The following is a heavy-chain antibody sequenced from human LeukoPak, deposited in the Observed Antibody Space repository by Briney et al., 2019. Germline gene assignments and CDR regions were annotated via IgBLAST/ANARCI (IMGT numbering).Heavy chain of an antibody. Sequence: SETLSLTCGVYGGSFSGYYWSWIRQPPGKGLEWIGEINHSGSTNYNPSLKSRVTISVDTSKNQFSLKLSSVTAADTAVYYCARASTHSDYWGQGTLVTVSS. J-gene: IGHJ4*02. D-gene: IGHD1-1*01. CDR1: GGSFSGYY. CDR3: ARASTHSDY. CDR2: INHSGST. V-gene: IGHV4-34*01.